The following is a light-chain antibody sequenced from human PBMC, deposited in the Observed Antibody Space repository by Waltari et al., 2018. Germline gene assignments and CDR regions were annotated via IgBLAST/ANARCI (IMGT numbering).Light chain of an antibody. CDR2: GAS. CDR1: QSVTSGY. J-gene: IGKJ1*01. Sequence: EIVLTQSPGPLSLSPGERATLSCRASQSVTSGYLAWYQQRPGQAPRLLMYGASRRATGIPDRGVGSGSGTDFTLTISRLEPEDFAVYYCQQYGSSPGTFGQGTKVEIK. V-gene: IGKV3-20*01. CDR3: QQYGSSPGT.